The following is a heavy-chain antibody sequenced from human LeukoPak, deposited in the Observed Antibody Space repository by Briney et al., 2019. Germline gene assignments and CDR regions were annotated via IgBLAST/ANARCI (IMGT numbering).Heavy chain of an antibody. CDR2: IKTDGSEK. J-gene: IGHJ4*02. V-gene: IGHV3-7*03. D-gene: IGHD6-19*01. Sequence: GGSLRLSCEASGFTFSSYWMSWVRQAPGKGLEWVANIKTDGSEKYYVDSVKGRFTISRDNAKNSLYLQMNSLRVEDTAIYYCAREAFYKSGWYSLFGHWGQGTLVTVSS. CDR1: GFTFSSYW. CDR3: AREAFYKSGWYSLFGH.